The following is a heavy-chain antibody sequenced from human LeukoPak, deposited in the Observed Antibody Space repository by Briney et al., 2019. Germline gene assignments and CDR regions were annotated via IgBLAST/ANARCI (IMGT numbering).Heavy chain of an antibody. J-gene: IGHJ4*02. CDR2: INAADSDT. V-gene: IGHV5-51*01. CDR1: GYSFSTYW. CDR3: ARVPCTGGSCSRTFDY. D-gene: IGHD2-8*02. Sequence: GESLKISCKGSGYSFSTYWIGWVRQMPRKGLEWMGLINAADSDTRYSPSFQGQVLISVDKSISTAYLQWGNLKATDTAFYYCARVPCTGGSCSRTFDYWGQGTLVTVYS.